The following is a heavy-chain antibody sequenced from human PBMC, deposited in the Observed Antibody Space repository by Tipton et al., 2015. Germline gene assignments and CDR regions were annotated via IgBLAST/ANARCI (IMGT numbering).Heavy chain of an antibody. CDR1: GGSFSSYY. CDR3: ACQDYDSLTRDYQTVDY. CDR2: ISHSGNT. Sequence: TLSLTCTVSGGSFSSYYWSWIRQPPGKGLEWIGSISHSGNTYYNPSLKSRVTMSRDTSKNQFSLKLTSVTAADTAVCYCACQDYDSLTRDYQTVDYWGQGTLVTVSS. D-gene: IGHD3-9*01. V-gene: IGHV4-59*04. J-gene: IGHJ4*02.